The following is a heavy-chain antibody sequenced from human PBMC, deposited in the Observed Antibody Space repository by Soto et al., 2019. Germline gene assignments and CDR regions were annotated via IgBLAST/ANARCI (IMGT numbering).Heavy chain of an antibody. CDR3: ARDPYYGSAYYFDY. CDR1: GFTFSSYA. CDR2: ISYDGSNK. J-gene: IGHJ4*02. Sequence: LRLSCAASGFTFSSYAMHWVRQAPGKGLEWVAVISYDGSNKYYADSVKGRFTISRDNSKNTLYLQMNSLRAEDTAVYYCARDPYYGSAYYFDYWGQGTLVTVSS. D-gene: IGHD3-10*01. V-gene: IGHV3-30-3*01.